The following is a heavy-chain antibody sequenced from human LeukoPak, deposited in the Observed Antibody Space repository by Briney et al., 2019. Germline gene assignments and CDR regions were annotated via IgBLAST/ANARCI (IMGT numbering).Heavy chain of an antibody. V-gene: IGHV3-48*03. Sequence: GGSLRLSCAASGFNFSSYEMNWVRQAPGKGLEWVSYISSSGSTIYYADSVKGRFTTSRDNAKNSLYLQMNSLRAEDTAVYYCARAPSIFGVVSYYYYYYGMDVWGEGTTVTVSS. CDR2: ISSSGSTI. CDR1: GFNFSSYE. CDR3: ARAPSIFGVVSYYYYYYGMDV. J-gene: IGHJ6*04. D-gene: IGHD3-3*01.